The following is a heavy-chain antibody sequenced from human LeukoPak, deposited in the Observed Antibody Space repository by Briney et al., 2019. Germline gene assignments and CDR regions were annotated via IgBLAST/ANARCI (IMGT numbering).Heavy chain of an antibody. J-gene: IGHJ3*02. CDR1: GFTFTSYA. Sequence: PEGSLRLSCAASGFTFTSYAMNWVRQAPGKGLEWVSTISGSGSSTYYVDSVKGRFTISRDNSKNTLYLQMNSLRAEDTALYYCARGTAAGDAFDIWGQGTMVTVSS. CDR2: ISGSGSST. V-gene: IGHV3-23*01. CDR3: ARGTAAGDAFDI. D-gene: IGHD6-13*01.